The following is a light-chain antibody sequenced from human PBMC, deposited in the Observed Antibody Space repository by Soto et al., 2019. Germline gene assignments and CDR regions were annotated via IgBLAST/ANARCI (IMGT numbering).Light chain of an antibody. CDR3: QQYGSYPGT. CDR2: GAS. J-gene: IGKJ1*01. V-gene: IGKV3D-15*01. CDR1: QSISSN. Sequence: EIVMTQSPSTLSVSPGERATLSCRASQSISSNLAWYQQKPGQAPRLLIYGASTRDTGIPARFSGSGSGTDFTLTISRLEPDDFAAYYCQQYGSYPGTFGQGTKVDIK.